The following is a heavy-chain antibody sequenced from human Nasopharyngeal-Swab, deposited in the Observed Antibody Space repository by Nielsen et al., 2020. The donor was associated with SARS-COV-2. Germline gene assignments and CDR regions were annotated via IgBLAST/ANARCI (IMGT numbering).Heavy chain of an antibody. D-gene: IGHD3-10*01. Sequence: GGSLRLSCKGSGYSFTSYWIGWVRQMPGKGLEWMGIIYPGDSDTRYSPSFQGQVTISADKSISTAYLQLSSLKASDTAMYYCARRDTMVRDYGMDVWGQGTTVTVSS. V-gene: IGHV5-51*01. CDR2: IYPGDSDT. CDR1: GYSFTSYW. J-gene: IGHJ6*02. CDR3: ARRDTMVRDYGMDV.